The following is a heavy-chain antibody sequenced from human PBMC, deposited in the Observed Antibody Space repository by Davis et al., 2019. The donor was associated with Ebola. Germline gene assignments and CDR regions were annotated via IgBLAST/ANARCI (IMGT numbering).Heavy chain of an antibody. D-gene: IGHD3-3*01. CDR3: AKDQVHYDFWSGYDAFDI. V-gene: IGHV3-23*01. CDR2: ISGSGGST. Sequence: PGGSLRLSCAASGFTFSNYDMSWVRHVPGKGLGWVSRISGSGGSTYYADPVKGRFTISRDNSKNTLYLQMNSLRAEDTAVYYCAKDQVHYDFWSGYDAFDIWGQGTMVTVSS. J-gene: IGHJ3*02. CDR1: GFTFSNYD.